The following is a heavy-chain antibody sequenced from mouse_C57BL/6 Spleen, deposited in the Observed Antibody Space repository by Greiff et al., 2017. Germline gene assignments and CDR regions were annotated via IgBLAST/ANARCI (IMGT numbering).Heavy chain of an antibody. CDR3: ARGVYYYGSRSYYFDY. CDR2: IYPGSGST. J-gene: IGHJ2*01. Sequence: QVQLQQPGAELVKPGASVKMSCKASGYTFTSYWITWVKQRPGQGLEWIGDIYPGSGSTNYNEKFKSKATLTVDTSSSTAYMQLSSLTSEDSAVYYGARGVYYYGSRSYYFDYWGQGTTLTVSS. V-gene: IGHV1-55*01. D-gene: IGHD1-1*01. CDR1: GYTFTSYW.